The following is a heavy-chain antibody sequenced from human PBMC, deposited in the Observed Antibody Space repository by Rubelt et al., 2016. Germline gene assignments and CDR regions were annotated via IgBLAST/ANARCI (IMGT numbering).Heavy chain of an antibody. D-gene: IGHD6-13*01. CDR2: INHRGST. Sequence: QVQLQQWGAGLLKPSETLSLTCAVYGWSFSGYYWSWIRQPPGKGLEWIGAINHRGSTNYNPSLKSRLTISVDTSRNQLSLKLSSVTAADTAVYYCARGLARAAAAPRRLWFDPWGQGTLVTVSS. CDR3: ARGLARAAAAPRRLWFDP. V-gene: IGHV4-34*01. J-gene: IGHJ5*02. CDR1: GWSFSGYY.